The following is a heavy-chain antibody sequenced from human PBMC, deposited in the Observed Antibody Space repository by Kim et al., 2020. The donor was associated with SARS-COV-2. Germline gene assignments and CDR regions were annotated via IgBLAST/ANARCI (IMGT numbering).Heavy chain of an antibody. CDR1: GFTFDDYA. Sequence: GGSLRLSCAASGFTFDDYAMHWVRQAPGKGLEWVSGISWNSGSIGYADSVKGRFTISRDNAKNSLYLQMNSLRAEDTALYYCAKDITVVVSNAFDIWGQGTMVTVSS. D-gene: IGHD3-22*01. V-gene: IGHV3-9*01. J-gene: IGHJ3*02. CDR2: ISWNSGSI. CDR3: AKDITVVVSNAFDI.